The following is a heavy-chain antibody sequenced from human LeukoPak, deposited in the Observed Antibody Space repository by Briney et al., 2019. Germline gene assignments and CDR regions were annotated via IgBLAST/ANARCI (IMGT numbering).Heavy chain of an antibody. V-gene: IGHV3-30*09. CDR3: ATTSDCSSASCYRAFDH. D-gene: IGHD2-2*01. J-gene: IGHJ4*02. CDR1: GFTFSTYA. Sequence: GGSLRLSCAASGFTFSTYAMHWVRRAPGKGLEWVAVISYHGNDKDYADSVKGRFAISRDNSKNTLYLQMNSLRAEDTAVYYCATTSDCSSASCYRAFDHWGQGTLVTVSS. CDR2: ISYHGNDK.